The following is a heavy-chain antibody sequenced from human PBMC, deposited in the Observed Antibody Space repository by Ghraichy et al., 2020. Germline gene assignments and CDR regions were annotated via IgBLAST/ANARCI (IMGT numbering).Heavy chain of an antibody. CDR2: IYYSGST. Sequence: SQTLSLTCTVSGGSISSYYWSWIRQPPGKGLEWIGYIYYSGSTNYNPSLKSRVTISVDTSKNQFSLKLSSVTAADTAVYYCARDWQGDFWSGYYTEGALHAFDIWGQGTMVTVSS. J-gene: IGHJ3*02. CDR1: GGSISSYY. CDR3: ARDWQGDFWSGYYTEGALHAFDI. V-gene: IGHV4-59*01. D-gene: IGHD3-3*01.